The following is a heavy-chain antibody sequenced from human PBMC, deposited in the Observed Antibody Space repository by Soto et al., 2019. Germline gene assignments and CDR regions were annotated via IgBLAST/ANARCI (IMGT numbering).Heavy chain of an antibody. CDR1: GESISISSYY. J-gene: IGHJ4*02. CDR2: IYYSGRT. CDR3: ARQRTTVVTQAYFDH. V-gene: IGHV4-39*01. D-gene: IGHD2-21*02. Sequence: TLPLTCLVSGESISISSYYWGWIRQPPGKGLEWIGSIYYSGRTYYNPSFKSRVTISIDTSKNQFSLKLSSVTATDTAVYYCARQRTTVVTQAYFDHWGQGALVTVSS.